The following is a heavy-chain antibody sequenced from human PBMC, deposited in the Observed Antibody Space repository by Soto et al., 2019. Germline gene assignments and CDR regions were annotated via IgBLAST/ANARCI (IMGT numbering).Heavy chain of an antibody. D-gene: IGHD4-17*01. V-gene: IGHV1-18*01. CDR1: GYTLTSHG. J-gene: IGHJ2*01. CDR3: GREAGDYDRYFDI. CDR2: ISPYNGNT. Sequence: QVQLVQSGAEVKEPGASVKVSCKTSGYTLTSHGVYWVRQAPGQGLEWVGWISPYNGNTNYEQRLQSRVTLTTDTSTSTAYMELRSLRPDDTAVYYCGREAGDYDRYFDIGGRGTPVTVSS.